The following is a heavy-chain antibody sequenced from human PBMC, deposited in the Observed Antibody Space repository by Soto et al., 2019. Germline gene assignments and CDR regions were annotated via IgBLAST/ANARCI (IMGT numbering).Heavy chain of an antibody. CDR3: ARGGGIGDFWSGYYFHYFDY. Sequence: ASVKVSCKASGYTFTSYGISWVRQAPGQGPEWMGWISAYNGNTNYAQKLQGRVTMTTDTSTSTAYMELRSLRSDDTAVYYCARGGGIGDFWSGYYFHYFDYWGQGTLVTVSS. CDR1: GYTFTSYG. J-gene: IGHJ4*02. D-gene: IGHD3-3*01. CDR2: ISAYNGNT. V-gene: IGHV1-18*01.